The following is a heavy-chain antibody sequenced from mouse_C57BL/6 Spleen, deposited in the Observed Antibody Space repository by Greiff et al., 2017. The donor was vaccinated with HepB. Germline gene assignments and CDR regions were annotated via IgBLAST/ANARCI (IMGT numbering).Heavy chain of an antibody. D-gene: IGHD2-2*01. CDR1: GFTFSSYA. V-gene: IGHV5-4*01. CDR3: ARDRRKWLREVYYAMDY. CDR2: ISDGGSYT. J-gene: IGHJ4*01. Sequence: EVQVVESGGGLVKPGGSLKLSCAASGFTFSSYAMSWVRQTPEKRLEWVATISDGGSYTYYPDNVKGRFTISRDNAKNNLYLQMSHLKSEDTAMYYCARDRRKWLREVYYAMDYWGQGTSVTVSS.